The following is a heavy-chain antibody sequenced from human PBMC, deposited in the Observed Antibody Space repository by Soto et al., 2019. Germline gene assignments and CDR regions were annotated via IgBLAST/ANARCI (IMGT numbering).Heavy chain of an antibody. J-gene: IGHJ6*02. Sequence: EVQLVESGGGLVKPGGSLTLSCAASGFTFSNYTMNWVRQAPGKGLEWVSSISRSSRNIYYADSVKGRFTISRDNAKNALYLHMKSLRAGDTAVYYCARDLIVAGTNSFYYYGMDVWGQGTTVTVSS. CDR1: GFTFSNYT. CDR3: ARDLIVAGTNSFYYYGMDV. CDR2: ISRSSRNI. V-gene: IGHV3-21*01. D-gene: IGHD6-19*01.